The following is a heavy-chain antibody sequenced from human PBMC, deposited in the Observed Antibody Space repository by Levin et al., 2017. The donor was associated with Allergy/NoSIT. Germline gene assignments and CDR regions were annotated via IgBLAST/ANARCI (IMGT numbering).Heavy chain of an antibody. V-gene: IGHV3-23*01. CDR1: GFTFSSYA. Sequence: GGSLRLSCAASGFTFSSYAMSWVRQAPGKGLEWVSAISGSGGSTYYADSVKGRFTISRDNSKNTLYLQMNSLRAEDTAVYYCAKDRVVRGWGYGMDVWGQGTTVTVSS. CDR3: AKDRVVRGWGYGMDV. J-gene: IGHJ6*02. CDR2: ISGSGGST. D-gene: IGHD3-10*01.